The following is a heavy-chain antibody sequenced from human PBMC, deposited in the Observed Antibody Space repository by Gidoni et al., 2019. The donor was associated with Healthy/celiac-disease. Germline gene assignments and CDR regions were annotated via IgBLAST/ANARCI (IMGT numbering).Heavy chain of an antibody. D-gene: IGHD2-21*02. CDR2: IYYSGST. J-gene: IGHJ2*01. CDR3: ARVGGNFDWYFDL. V-gene: IGHV4-39*07. Sequence: QLQLQESGPGLVKPSEPLSLTYTVSGGSISSSSYYWGWLRQPPGQWLEWIGIIYYSGSTYYNPSLKSRVTISVDTSKNQFSLKLSSVTAADTAVYYCARVGGNFDWYFDLWGRGTLVTVSS. CDR1: GGSISSSSYY.